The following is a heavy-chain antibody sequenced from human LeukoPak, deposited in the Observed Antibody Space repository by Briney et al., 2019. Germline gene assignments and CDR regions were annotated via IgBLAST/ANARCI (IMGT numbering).Heavy chain of an antibody. CDR2: IIPIFGTA. CDR1: GGTFSSYA. D-gene: IGHD6-13*01. CDR3: ARDLGAAAISI. J-gene: IGHJ4*02. Sequence: SVKVSCKASGGTFSSYAISWVRQAPGQGLEWMGEIIPIFGTANYAQKFQDRVTITADESTSTAYMELSSLRSEDTAVYYCARDLGAAAISIWGQGTLVTVSS. V-gene: IGHV1-69*13.